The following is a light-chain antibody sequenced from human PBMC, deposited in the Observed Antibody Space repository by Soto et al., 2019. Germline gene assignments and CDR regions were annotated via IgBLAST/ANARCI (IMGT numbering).Light chain of an antibody. Sequence: QSVLTQPASVSGSPGQSITISCTGTSSDVGSYNLVSWYQQHPGKAPKLMIYEGSKRPSGVSNRFSGSKSGNTASLTISGLQAEDEADYYCSAYAGSNMGVFGSGTKLTVL. CDR2: EGS. CDR1: SSDVGSYNL. J-gene: IGLJ1*01. V-gene: IGLV2-14*02. CDR3: SAYAGSNMGV.